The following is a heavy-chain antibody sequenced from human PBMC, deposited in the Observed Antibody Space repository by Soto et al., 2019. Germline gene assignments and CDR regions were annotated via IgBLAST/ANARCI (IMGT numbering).Heavy chain of an antibody. V-gene: IGHV3-7*05. CDR2: IKYDGREK. Sequence: EVQLVESGGGLVQPGGSLGLSCAASGFTFSDYWMNWVRQTPGKRLEWVASIKYDGREKNYVDPVKGRFTISRDNAKNSVYLQMASLRAEDTAVYYCARDGVAPGLYFDHWGQGTPVTVSS. CDR3: ARDGVAPGLYFDH. CDR1: GFTFSDYW. D-gene: IGHD6-13*01. J-gene: IGHJ4*02.